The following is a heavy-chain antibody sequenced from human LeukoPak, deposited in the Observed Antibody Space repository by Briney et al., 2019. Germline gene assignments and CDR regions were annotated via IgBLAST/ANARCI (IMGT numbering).Heavy chain of an antibody. V-gene: IGHV4-34*01. Sequence: PSETLSLTCAVSGGSFSGYYWSWIRQPPGKGLEWIGEINHSGSTNYNPSLKSRVTISVDTSKNQFSLKLSSVTAADTAVYYCARGASRRFLEWLSRSDYWGQGTLVTVSS. CDR3: ARGASRRFLEWLSRSDY. D-gene: IGHD3-3*01. CDR2: INHSGST. CDR1: GGSFSGYY. J-gene: IGHJ4*02.